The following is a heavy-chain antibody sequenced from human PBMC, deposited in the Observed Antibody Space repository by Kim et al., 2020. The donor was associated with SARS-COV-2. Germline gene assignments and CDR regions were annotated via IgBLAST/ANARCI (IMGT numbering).Heavy chain of an antibody. CDR1: GFSFSSYS. V-gene: IGHV3-21*01. Sequence: GGSLRLSCAASGFSFSSYSMAWVRQAPGKGLEWVASINRKSDYIYYTDSVKGRFIISRDNAKNSLYLQMNYLRAEDTAVYSCDKGPPAYAEPFDSWGQGT. D-gene: IGHD2-2*01. CDR2: INRKSDYI. CDR3: DKGPPAYAEPFDS. J-gene: IGHJ4*03.